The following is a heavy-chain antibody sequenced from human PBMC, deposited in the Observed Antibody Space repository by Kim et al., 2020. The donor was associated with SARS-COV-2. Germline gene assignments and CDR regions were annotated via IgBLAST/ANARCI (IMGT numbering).Heavy chain of an antibody. CDR2: ISGDGNRT. CDR3: AKDILLWFGELLWSSGGMDV. Sequence: GGSLRLSCAASGFSFDDYAMHWVRQAPGKGLEWVSLISGDGNRTYYADSVKGRFTISRDNRKKSLFLEMNSMRTHDTALYYCAKDILLWFGELLWSSGGMDVWGQGTTVTVSS. J-gene: IGHJ6*02. V-gene: IGHV3-43*02. CDR1: GFSFDDYA. D-gene: IGHD3-10*01.